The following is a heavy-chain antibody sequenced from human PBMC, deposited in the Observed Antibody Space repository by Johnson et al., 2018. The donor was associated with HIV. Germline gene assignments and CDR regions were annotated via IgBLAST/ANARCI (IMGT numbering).Heavy chain of an antibody. V-gene: IGHV3-23*04. CDR3: ARARWEEPIRGAFDI. CDR1: GFTFSSYA. D-gene: IGHD1-14*01. CDR2: ISGSGGST. J-gene: IGHJ3*02. Sequence: VQLVESGGGLVQPGGSLRLSCAASGFTFSSYAMSWVRQAPGKGLEWVSAISGSGGSTYYADSVKGRFTISRDNSKNTMYLQMNSLRTEDTAVYSCARARWEEPIRGAFDIWGQGTMVTVSS.